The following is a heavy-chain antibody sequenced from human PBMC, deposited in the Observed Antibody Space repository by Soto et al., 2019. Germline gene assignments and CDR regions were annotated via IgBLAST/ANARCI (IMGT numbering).Heavy chain of an antibody. CDR3: AREGAAPYYYYGMGV. Sequence: QIQLVQSGAEVKKPGASVKVSCKASGYTFTRSGISWVRQAPGKGPEWMGWISTYNGDTDYAQTFQGRVTMTTDTSTSTVYMELRGLKSDDTAVYFCAREGAAPYYYYGMGVWGQGTPVTVSS. J-gene: IGHJ6*02. CDR1: GYTFTRSG. V-gene: IGHV1-18*01. D-gene: IGHD6-25*01. CDR2: ISTYNGDT.